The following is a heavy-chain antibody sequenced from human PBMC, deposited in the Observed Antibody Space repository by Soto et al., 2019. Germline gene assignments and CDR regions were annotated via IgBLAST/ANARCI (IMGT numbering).Heavy chain of an antibody. V-gene: IGHV3-23*01. J-gene: IGHJ6*02. Sequence: WGSLRVPCAASGFTFSSYAMTWVLQAPGKGLEWVSTLSASGGSTYYADSVKGRFSISRDNSKNTLYLQMNSLRGEDTAVYYCAKQQGSGAPNYHAMDVWGQGTAVTVSS. D-gene: IGHD3-10*01. CDR1: GFTFSSYA. CDR3: AKQQGSGAPNYHAMDV. CDR2: LSASGGST.